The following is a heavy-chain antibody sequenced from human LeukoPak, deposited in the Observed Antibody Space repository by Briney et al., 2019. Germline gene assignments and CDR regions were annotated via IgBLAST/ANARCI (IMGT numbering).Heavy chain of an antibody. D-gene: IGHD5-12*01. V-gene: IGHV4-34*01. Sequence: KPSETLSLTCAVYGGSFSGYYWSWIRQPPGKGLEWIGEINHSGSTNYNPSLMSRVTISVDTSKNQFSLRLSSVTAADTAVYYCARYPYSDSGVWQAFDYWGQGTLVTVSS. J-gene: IGHJ4*02. CDR3: ARYPYSDSGVWQAFDY. CDR1: GGSFSGYY. CDR2: INHSGST.